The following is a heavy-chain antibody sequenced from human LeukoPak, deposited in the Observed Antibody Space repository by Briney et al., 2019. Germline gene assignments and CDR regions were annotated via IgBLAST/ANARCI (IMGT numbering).Heavy chain of an antibody. CDR2: IYSGGST. CDR1: GFSVSSNY. V-gene: IGHV3-53*01. CDR3: AKHPTMVRGVDDGLDL. J-gene: IGHJ3*01. Sequence: GGSLRLSCAASGFSVSSNYMSWVRLAPGKGLEWVSVIYSGGSTYYADSVKGRFTISRDNSETTLYLQMNSLRVDDTAEYYCAKHPTMVRGVDDGLDLWGQGTMVTVSS. D-gene: IGHD3-10*01.